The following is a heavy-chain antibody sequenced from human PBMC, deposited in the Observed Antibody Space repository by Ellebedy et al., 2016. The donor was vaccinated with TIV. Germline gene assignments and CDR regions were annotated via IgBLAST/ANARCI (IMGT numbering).Heavy chain of an antibody. V-gene: IGHV1-69*04. CDR1: GGTFRSYA. J-gene: IGHJ5*02. D-gene: IGHD4-17*01. CDR2: VIPMHNTA. Sequence: ASVKVSCKASGGTFRSYAISWVRQAPGHGLEWVGRVIPMHNTANYAQNFQGRVTITADKSTSTAYMELKSLRSEDTAIYYCTTAPGPHGDQQFDPWGQGTLVIVSS. CDR3: TTAPGPHGDQQFDP.